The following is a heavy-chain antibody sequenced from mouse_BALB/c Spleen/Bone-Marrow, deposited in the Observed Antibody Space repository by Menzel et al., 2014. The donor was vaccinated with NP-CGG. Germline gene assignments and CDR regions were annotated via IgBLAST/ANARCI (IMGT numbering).Heavy chain of an antibody. CDR3: ARGGYRYRYDDYFDY. Sequence: VQLQQSGPELVKPGASVKMSCRASGYTFXSYVMHWVKQKPGQGLEWIGYINPYNDGTKYNEKFKGKATLTSDKSSSTAYMELSSLTSEDSAVYYCARGGYRYRYDDYFDYWGQGTTLTVSS. J-gene: IGHJ2*01. V-gene: IGHV1-14*01. CDR1: GYTFXSYV. D-gene: IGHD2-14*01. CDR2: INPYNDGT.